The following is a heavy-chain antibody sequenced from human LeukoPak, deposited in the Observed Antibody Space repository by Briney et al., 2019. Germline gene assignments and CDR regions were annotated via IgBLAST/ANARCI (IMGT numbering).Heavy chain of an antibody. J-gene: IGHJ5*02. V-gene: IGHV1-46*01. D-gene: IGHD6-19*01. Sequence: GASVKVSCKASGYTFTSYYMHWVRQAPGQGLEWMGMINPSGDSTSYAQKFQGRVTMTRDTSTSTVYMELSSLRSEDTAVYYCAREEYSSGWYAGKWFDPWGQGTLVTVSS. CDR1: GYTFTSYY. CDR3: AREEYSSGWYAGKWFDP. CDR2: INPSGDST.